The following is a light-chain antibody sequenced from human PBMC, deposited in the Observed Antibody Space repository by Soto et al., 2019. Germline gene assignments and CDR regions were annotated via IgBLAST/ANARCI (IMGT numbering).Light chain of an antibody. CDR3: QQYGSSPLT. J-gene: IGKJ4*01. V-gene: IGKV3-20*01. CDR2: GAS. Sequence: EIVLTQSPGTLSLSPGERATLSCRASQIVSSSYLAWYQQKPCQAPRLLINGASSRATGIPDRFSGSGSGTDFTLTISRLEPEDFAVYYCQQYGSSPLTFGGGTKVEIK. CDR1: QIVSSSY.